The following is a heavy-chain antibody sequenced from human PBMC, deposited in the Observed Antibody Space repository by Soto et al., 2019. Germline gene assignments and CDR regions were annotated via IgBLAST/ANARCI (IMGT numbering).Heavy chain of an antibody. J-gene: IGHJ4*02. Sequence: QVQLVQSGAEVKKPGSSVKVSCKASGGTFSSYAISWVRQAPGQGPEWMGGIIPIFGTANYAQKFQGRVTITADESTSTAYMEMSSLRSEDTAVYYCARDRLDCPNGVCYREYYFAYWGQGTLVTVCS. CDR3: ARDRLDCPNGVCYREYYFAY. CDR1: GGTFSSYA. CDR2: IIPIFGTA. V-gene: IGHV1-69*01. D-gene: IGHD2-8*01.